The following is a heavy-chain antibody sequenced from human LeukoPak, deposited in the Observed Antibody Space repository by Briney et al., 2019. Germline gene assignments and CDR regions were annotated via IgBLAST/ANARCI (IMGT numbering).Heavy chain of an antibody. J-gene: IGHJ3*02. Sequence: GGSLRLSCAASGFTVSRNYMSWVRQAPGKGLEWVSVIYSGGSTYYADSVKGRFTISRDNSKNTLYLQMNSLRAEDTAVYYCARVGYYDSSGQPVDAFDIWGQGTMVTVSS. V-gene: IGHV3-66*02. CDR3: ARVGYYDSSGQPVDAFDI. CDR2: IYSGGST. D-gene: IGHD3-22*01. CDR1: GFTVSRNY.